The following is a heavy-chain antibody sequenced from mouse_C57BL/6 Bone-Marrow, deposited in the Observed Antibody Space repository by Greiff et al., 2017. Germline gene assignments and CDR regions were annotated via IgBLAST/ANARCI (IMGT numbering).Heavy chain of an antibody. CDR1: GFTFSDYG. D-gene: IGHD2-3*01. J-gene: IGHJ3*01. Sequence: EVKVVESGGGLVKPGGSLKLSCAASGFTFSDYGMHWVRQAPEKGLEWVAYISSGSSTIYYADTVKGRFTISRDNAKNTLFLQMTSLRSEDTAMYYCARHDGFSWFAYWGQGTLVTVSA. V-gene: IGHV5-17*01. CDR3: ARHDGFSWFAY. CDR2: ISSGSSTI.